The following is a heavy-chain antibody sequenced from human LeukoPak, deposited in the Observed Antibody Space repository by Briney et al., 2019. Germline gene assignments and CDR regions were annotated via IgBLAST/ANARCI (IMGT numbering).Heavy chain of an antibody. CDR1: GFSFSDYW. D-gene: IGHD4-11*01. V-gene: IGHV3-74*01. J-gene: IGHJ4*02. Sequence: LAGGSLRLSCVVSGFSFSDYWMHRVRKAPGKGLVWVSGIKTDGSDRRYADFVKGRFTISRDNAKNTLFLQMNSLRAEDTAVYYCIRDFLTVTTNDYWGQGTLVTVSS. CDR3: IRDFLTVTTNDY. CDR2: IKTDGSDR.